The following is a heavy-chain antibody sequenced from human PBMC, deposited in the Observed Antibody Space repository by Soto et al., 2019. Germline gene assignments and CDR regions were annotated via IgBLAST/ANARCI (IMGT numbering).Heavy chain of an antibody. J-gene: IGHJ6*03. CDR3: ARQLGGYYFMDV. V-gene: IGHV4-39*01. CDR2: VYSGST. Sequence: SETLSLTCTVSGGSVSSTINYWGWIRQPPGKGLEWIGSVYSGSTHYNPSLESRVTISADTSENQLSLKVTSVTAADTAVYYCARQLGGYYFMDVWGKGTTVTVSS. CDR1: GGSVSSTINY. D-gene: IGHD1-26*01.